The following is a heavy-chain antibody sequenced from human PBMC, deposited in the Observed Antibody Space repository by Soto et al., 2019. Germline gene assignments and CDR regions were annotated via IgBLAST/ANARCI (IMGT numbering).Heavy chain of an antibody. D-gene: IGHD3-10*01. V-gene: IGHV4-39*01. CDR1: GGSISSSSYY. CDR3: ARHSSTRWFGELIR. Sequence: PSETLSLTCTVSGGSISSSSYYWGWIRQPPGKGLEWIGSIYYSGSTYYNPSLKSRVTISVDTSKNQFSLKLSSVTAADTAVYYCARHSSTRWFGELIRWGQGTLVTVSS. J-gene: IGHJ4*02. CDR2: IYYSGST.